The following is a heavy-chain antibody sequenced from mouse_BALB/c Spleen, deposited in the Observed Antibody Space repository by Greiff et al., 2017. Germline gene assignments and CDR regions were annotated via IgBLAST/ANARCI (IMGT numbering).Heavy chain of an antibody. J-gene: IGHJ4*01. Sequence: QVQLKESGPGLVAPSQTLSITCTASGFSLTSYYISWIRQPPGKGLEWLGGIWTGGGTNDNSAFMPRLSIIKDNSKCQFFFIMYRLQTNDTAEYYCVRYWVRRNYAMDYWGQGTSVTVSS. CDR2: IWTGGGT. CDR3: VRYWVRRNYAMDY. CDR1: GFSLTSYY. V-gene: IGHV2-9-2*01. D-gene: IGHD2-14*01.